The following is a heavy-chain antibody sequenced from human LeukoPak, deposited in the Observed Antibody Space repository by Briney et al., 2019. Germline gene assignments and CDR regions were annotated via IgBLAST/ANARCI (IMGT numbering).Heavy chain of an antibody. CDR3: AREDGSGRSFAF. J-gene: IGHJ4*02. D-gene: IGHD3-10*01. Sequence: PSETLSLTCTVSGGSLSSGGYYWSWIRQPPGKGLEWIGYIYHSGSTYYNPSLKSRVTISVDRSKNQFSLKLSSVTAADTAMYYCAREDGSGRSFAFWGQGTLVTVSS. CDR2: IYHSGST. CDR1: GGSLSSGGYY. V-gene: IGHV4-30-2*01.